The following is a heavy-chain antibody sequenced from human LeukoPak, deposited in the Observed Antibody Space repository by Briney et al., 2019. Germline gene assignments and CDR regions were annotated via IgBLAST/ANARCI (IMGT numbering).Heavy chain of an antibody. D-gene: IGHD3-22*01. CDR3: ARDSSGFIDY. Sequence: GGPLRLSCAASGFTFTNHGMHWVRQAPGKGLEWVAGIWHVGGDKYYADSVKGRFTISRDNSKNTLYLQVNSLRAEDTAMYYCARDSSGFIDYWGQGTLVTVSS. CDR1: GFTFTNHG. CDR2: IWHVGGDK. V-gene: IGHV3-33*01. J-gene: IGHJ4*02.